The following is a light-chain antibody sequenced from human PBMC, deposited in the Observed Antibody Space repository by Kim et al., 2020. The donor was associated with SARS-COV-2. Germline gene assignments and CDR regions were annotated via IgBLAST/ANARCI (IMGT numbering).Light chain of an antibody. Sequence: LSSSVGDRVTITCRASQSISSYLNWYQQKPGKAPKLLIYAASSLQSGVPSRFSGSGSGTDFTLTISSLQPEDFATYYCQQSYSTPWTFGQGTKVDIK. CDR2: AAS. CDR3: QQSYSTPWT. V-gene: IGKV1-39*01. J-gene: IGKJ1*01. CDR1: QSISSY.